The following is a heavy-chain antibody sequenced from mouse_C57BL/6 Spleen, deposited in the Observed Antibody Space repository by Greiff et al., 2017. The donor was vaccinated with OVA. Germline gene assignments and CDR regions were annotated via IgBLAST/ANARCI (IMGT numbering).Heavy chain of an antibody. CDR3: ARYGAQATNDY. CDR2: IDPSDSYT. Sequence: QVQLQQPGAELVKPGASVKLSCKASGYTFTSYWMQWVKQRPGQGLEWIGEIDPSDSYTNYNQKFKGKATLTVDTSSSTAYMQLSSLTSEDSAVYYCARYGAQATNDYWGQGTTLTVSS. J-gene: IGHJ2*01. V-gene: IGHV1-50*01. CDR1: GYTFTSYW. D-gene: IGHD3-2*02.